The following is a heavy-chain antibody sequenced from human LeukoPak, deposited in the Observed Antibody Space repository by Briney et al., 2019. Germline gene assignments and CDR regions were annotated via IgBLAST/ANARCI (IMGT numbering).Heavy chain of an antibody. D-gene: IGHD5-24*01. CDR2: MNPNSGNT. V-gene: IGHV1-8*03. CDR1: GYTLTSYD. J-gene: IGHJ6*03. CDR3: ARVQMATIFYYYYYMDV. Sequence: ASVKVSCKASGYTLTSYDINWGRQAPGQGLGLMGWMNPNSGNTGYAQKFQGRVTITRNTSISTAYMELSSLRSEDTAVYYCARVQMATIFYYYYYMDVWGKGTTVTVSS.